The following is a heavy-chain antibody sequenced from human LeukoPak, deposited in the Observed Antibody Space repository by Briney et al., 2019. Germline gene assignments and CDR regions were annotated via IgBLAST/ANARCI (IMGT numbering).Heavy chain of an antibody. J-gene: IGHJ4*02. Sequence: SQTLSLTCAISGDSVSNNSAIWIWIRQSPSSGLPWLGRTYYRSKWYNDYAVSVKSRITLNVDTSKNQLSLQLNSVTPEDTAVYYCARSSNLHYFDYWGQGTQVTVSS. CDR2: TYYRSKWYN. V-gene: IGHV6-1*01. CDR1: GDSVSNNSAI. CDR3: ARSSNLHYFDY.